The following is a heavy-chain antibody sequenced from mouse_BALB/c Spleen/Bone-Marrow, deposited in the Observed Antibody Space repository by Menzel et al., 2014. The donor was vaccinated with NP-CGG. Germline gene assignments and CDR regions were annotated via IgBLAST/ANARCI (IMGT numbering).Heavy chain of an antibody. Sequence: VQRVESGPELVKGGASVKMSCKASGYTFTDYVITWVKQRTGQGLEWIGEIYPGSGSTYYNEKFKGKATLTADKSSNTAYMQLGSLTSEDSAVYFCARLDGNYRYAMDYWGQGTSVTVSS. V-gene: IGHV1-77*01. D-gene: IGHD2-1*01. J-gene: IGHJ4*01. CDR3: ARLDGNYRYAMDY. CDR1: GYTFTDYV. CDR2: IYPGSGST.